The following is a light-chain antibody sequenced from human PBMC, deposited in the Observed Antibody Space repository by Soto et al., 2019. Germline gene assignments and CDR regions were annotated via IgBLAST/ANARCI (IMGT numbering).Light chain of an antibody. CDR3: QQRSNWPPLT. J-gene: IGKJ4*01. Sequence: EIVLTQSPATLSLSPGERATLSCRASQSVGSRSLAWYQQKPGQAPRLLIYDASNRATGIPARFSGSGSGTDFTLTISSLEPEDFAVYYCQQRSNWPPLTFGGGTKVDIK. CDR1: QSVGSRS. V-gene: IGKV3-11*01. CDR2: DAS.